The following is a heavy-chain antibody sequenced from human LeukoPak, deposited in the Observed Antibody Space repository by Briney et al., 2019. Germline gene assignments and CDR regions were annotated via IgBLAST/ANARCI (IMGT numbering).Heavy chain of an antibody. Sequence: ASXKVSCKASGYTFTSYGISWVRQAPGQGLEWRGWIRAYNGNTDYAQKFQGRVTMTTDTSTSTAYMELRSLRSDDTAVYYCARYYDFWSGYLGYWGQGTLVTVSS. CDR2: IRAYNGNT. D-gene: IGHD3-3*01. J-gene: IGHJ4*02. CDR3: ARYYDFWSGYLGY. V-gene: IGHV1-18*01. CDR1: GYTFTSYG.